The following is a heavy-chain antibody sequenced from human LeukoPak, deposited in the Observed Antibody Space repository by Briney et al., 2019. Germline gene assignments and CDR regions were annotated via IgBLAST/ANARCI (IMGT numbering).Heavy chain of an antibody. CDR1: GYTFTSYG. V-gene: IGHV1-18*01. J-gene: IGHJ4*02. CDR3: ARDHQVPYYGSGSYVDY. CDR2: ISAYNGNT. D-gene: IGHD3-10*01. Sequence: ASVKVSCKASGYTFTSYGISWVRQAPGQGLEWMGWISAYNGNTNYAQKLQGRVTMTTDTSTSTAYMELRSLRSDDTAVYYCARDHQVPYYGSGSYVDYWGQGTLVTVSS.